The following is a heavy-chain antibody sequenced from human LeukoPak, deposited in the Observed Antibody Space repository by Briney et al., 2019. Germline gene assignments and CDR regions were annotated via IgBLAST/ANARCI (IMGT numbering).Heavy chain of an antibody. CDR3: ARGGFQYYGSGSTNWFDP. CDR2: INHSGST. Sequence: SETLSLTCADYGGSFSGYYWSWIRQPPGKGLEWIGEINHSGSTNYNPSLKSRVTISVDTSKNQFSLKLSSVTAADTAVYYCARGGFQYYGSGSTNWFDPWGQGTLVTVSS. CDR1: GGSFSGYY. D-gene: IGHD3-10*01. J-gene: IGHJ5*02. V-gene: IGHV4-34*01.